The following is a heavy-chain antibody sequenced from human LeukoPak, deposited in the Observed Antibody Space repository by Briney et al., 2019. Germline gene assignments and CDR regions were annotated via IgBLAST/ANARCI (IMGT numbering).Heavy chain of an antibody. CDR3: ARDHRGSGSRYYYYYMDV. V-gene: IGHV3-30*04. D-gene: IGHD3-10*01. CDR2: ISYDGSNK. Sequence: TGGSLRLSCAASGFTFSSYAMHWVRQAPGKGLEWVAVISYDGSNKYYADSVKGRFTISRDNSKNTLYLQMNSLRAEDTAVYYCARDHRGSGSRYYYYYMDVWGKGTTVTISS. J-gene: IGHJ6*03. CDR1: GFTFSSYA.